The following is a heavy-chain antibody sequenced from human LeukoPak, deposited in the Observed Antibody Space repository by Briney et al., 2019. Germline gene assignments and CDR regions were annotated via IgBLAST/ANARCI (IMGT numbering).Heavy chain of an antibody. D-gene: IGHD4-17*01. Sequence: GGSLRPSCAASGSTFSSYAMSSARHAPGKGLEWVSAISGSGGSTYYAHSVKGRFTISRDNSKNTLYLQMNSLRAEDTAVYYCAKDLVYDYGDYGGRGFFDYWGQGTLVTASS. CDR2: ISGSGGST. CDR1: GSTFSSYA. V-gene: IGHV3-23*01. CDR3: AKDLVYDYGDYGGRGFFDY. J-gene: IGHJ4*02.